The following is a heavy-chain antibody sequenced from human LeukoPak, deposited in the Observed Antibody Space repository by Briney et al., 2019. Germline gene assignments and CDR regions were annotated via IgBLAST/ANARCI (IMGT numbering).Heavy chain of an antibody. J-gene: IGHJ4*02. CDR2: INPNSGDT. D-gene: IGHD3-22*01. CDR1: GYTFTGYF. Sequence: GASVKASCKASGYTFTGYFMNWVRQAPGQGLEWMGWINPNSGDTNYAQKFQGRVTMTRDTSIGTAYMELSRLRSDDTAMYYCARGYYDRSGYYWGQGTLVTVSS. V-gene: IGHV1-2*02. CDR3: ARGYYDRSGYY.